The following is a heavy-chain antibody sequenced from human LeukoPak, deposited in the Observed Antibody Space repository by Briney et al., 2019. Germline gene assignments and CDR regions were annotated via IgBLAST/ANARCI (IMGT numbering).Heavy chain of an antibody. D-gene: IGHD4-17*01. CDR3: AKGPKGTTVTTYWFVY. V-gene: IGHV3-23*01. CDR1: GFTFSKYA. Sequence: GGSLRLSCAASGFTFSKYAMTWVRQAPGKGLEWVSGISGSGGNTYYADSVKGRFTIDRDNPKDTLFLQMNSLRAYDTAGYWCAKGPKGTTVTTYWFVYWGRGTLVTVSS. J-gene: IGHJ4*02. CDR2: ISGSGGNT.